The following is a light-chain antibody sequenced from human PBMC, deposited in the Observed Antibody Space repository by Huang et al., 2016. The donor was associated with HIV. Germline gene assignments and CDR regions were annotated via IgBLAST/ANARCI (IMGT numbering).Light chain of an antibody. CDR2: AAS. J-gene: IGKJ2*01. CDR3: QHYRVWPPVYT. V-gene: IGKV3-15*01. CDR1: PTVSSN. Sequence: EIVMTQSPATLSVSPGERATLSCRASPTVSSNLAWYQQKPGQAPRLLIYAASTRATDIPARVRGSGSGTEFTLTISSLQSEDFAVYYCQHYRVWPPVYTFGQGTKLEIK.